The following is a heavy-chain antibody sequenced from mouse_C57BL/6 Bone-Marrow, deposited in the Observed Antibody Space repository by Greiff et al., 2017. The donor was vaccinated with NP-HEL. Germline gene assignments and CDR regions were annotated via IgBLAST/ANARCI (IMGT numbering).Heavy chain of an antibody. J-gene: IGHJ4*01. V-gene: IGHV1-47*01. Sequence: VQLQQSGAELVKPGASVKMSCKASGYTFTTYPIEWMKQNHGKSLEWIGNFHPYNDDTKYNEKFKGKATLTVEQSSSAVYLELSRVTSDDSAVYYCARNGLGKDYYAMDYWGQGTSVTVSS. CDR1: GYTFTTYP. CDR3: ARNGLGKDYYAMDY. CDR2: FHPYNDDT. D-gene: IGHD4-1*01.